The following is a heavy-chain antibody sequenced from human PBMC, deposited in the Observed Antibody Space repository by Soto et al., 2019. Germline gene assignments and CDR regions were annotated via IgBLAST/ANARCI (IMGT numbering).Heavy chain of an antibody. J-gene: IGHJ4*02. CDR1: GFTFSSYG. V-gene: IGHV3-30*18. D-gene: IGHD6-19*01. CDR3: AKGLYSIAVACAPVDS. Sequence: QVQLVESGGGVVQPGRSTRLSCAASGFTFSSYGMHWVRRAPGKGLEWVALISYDASKDYYADSVKGRFTISRDNSQNTLFLQMNSLRAEAAAVYYCAKGLYSIAVACAPVDSWGEGTLVIVSS. CDR2: ISYDASKD.